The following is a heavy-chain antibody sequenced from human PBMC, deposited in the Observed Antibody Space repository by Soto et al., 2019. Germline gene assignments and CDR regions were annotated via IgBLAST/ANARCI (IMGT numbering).Heavy chain of an antibody. CDR3: ARQWLEFTYLDY. D-gene: IGHD6-19*01. CDR2: VYHSGST. V-gene: IGHV4-4*02. CDR1: GGSISTSNW. J-gene: IGHJ4*02. Sequence: SETLSLTCAVSGGSISTSNWWSWVRQPPGKGLEWIGEVYHSGSTNYNPSFKSRVAMSVDKSKNQFSLKLNSVTAADTALYYCARQWLEFTYLDYWGQGTLVTVSS.